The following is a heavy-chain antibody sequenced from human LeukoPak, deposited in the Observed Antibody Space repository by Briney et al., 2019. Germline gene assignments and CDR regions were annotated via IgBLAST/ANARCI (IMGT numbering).Heavy chain of an antibody. Sequence: ASVKVSCKASGHTFTSYDINWVRQATGQGLERMGWMNPNSGNTGYAQKFQGRVTITRNTSISTAYMELSSLRSEDTAVYYCAVLYRGSYSHDYWGQGTLVTVSS. CDR3: AVLYRGSYSHDY. CDR2: MNPNSGNT. D-gene: IGHD1-26*01. J-gene: IGHJ4*02. CDR1: GHTFTSYD. V-gene: IGHV1-8*03.